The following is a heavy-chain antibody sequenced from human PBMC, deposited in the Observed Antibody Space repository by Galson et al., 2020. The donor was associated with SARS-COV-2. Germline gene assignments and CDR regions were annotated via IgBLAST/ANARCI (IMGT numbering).Heavy chain of an antibody. CDR3: ARSTKIEYYDSSGYYDY. CDR1: GYTLTSYG. J-gene: IGHJ4*02. D-gene: IGHD3-22*01. Sequence: GASVKVSCKASGYTLTSYGISWVRQAPGQGLEWMGWISAYNGNTNYAQKLQGRVTMTTDTSTSTAYMELRSLRSDDTAVYYCARSTKIEYYDSSGYYDYWGQGTLVTVSS. CDR2: ISAYNGNT. V-gene: IGHV1-18*01.